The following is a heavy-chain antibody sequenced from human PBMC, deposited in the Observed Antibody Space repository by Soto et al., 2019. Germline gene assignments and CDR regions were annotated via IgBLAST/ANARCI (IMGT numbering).Heavy chain of an antibody. CDR2: ISDGGST. D-gene: IGHD1-26*01. Sequence: NPSETLSLTCNVSGGSIYTYYWNWIRQSPGKGLEWIGYISDGGSTNYNPSLKSRVTISLDTSKNQLSLKLSSVTAADTAVYFCAGGSYRLRYYAMDVWGQGTTVTVSS. V-gene: IGHV4-59*01. CDR3: AGGSYRLRYYAMDV. CDR1: GGSIYTYY. J-gene: IGHJ6*02.